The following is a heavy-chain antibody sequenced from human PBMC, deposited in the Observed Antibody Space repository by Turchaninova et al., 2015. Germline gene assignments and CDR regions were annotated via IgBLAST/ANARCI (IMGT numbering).Heavy chain of an antibody. CDR1: GKTVAREA. CDR3: ARDLGFPSFLSEDSSWYIY. CDR2: INAGNGNT. D-gene: IGHD6-13*01. V-gene: IGHV1-3*01. Sequence: QVQLVKSGAEVKTPGAKCKTYIKSSGKTVAREARKGGRQAPGKRLEGMGWINAGNGNTKYSQKFQGRVTITRDTSASTAYMELSSLRSEDTAVYYCARDLGFPSFLSEDSSWYIYWGQGTLVTVSS. J-gene: IGHJ4*02.